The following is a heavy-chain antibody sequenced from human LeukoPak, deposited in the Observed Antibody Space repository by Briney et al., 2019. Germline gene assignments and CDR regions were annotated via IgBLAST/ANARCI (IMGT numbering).Heavy chain of an antibody. D-gene: IGHD6-13*01. CDR2: INPNSGGT. CDR3: ARDWDSSSWGALDY. Sequence: ASVKVSCKASGYTFTGYYMHWVRQAPGQGLEWMGWINPNSGGTNYAQKFQGRVTMTRDTSISTAYMELSRLRSDDTAVYYCARDWDSSSWGALDYWGQGTLVTVSS. V-gene: IGHV1-2*02. CDR1: GYTFTGYY. J-gene: IGHJ4*02.